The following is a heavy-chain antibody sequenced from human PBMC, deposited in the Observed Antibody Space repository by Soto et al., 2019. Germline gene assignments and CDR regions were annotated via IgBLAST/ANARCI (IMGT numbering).Heavy chain of an antibody. CDR1: GFSFSVYS. V-gene: IGHV3-48*02. D-gene: IGHD3-22*01. CDR3: ARESSGYPDS. CDR2: ISGSSSTI. J-gene: IGHJ4*02. Sequence: GGSLRLSCAASGFSFSVYSMNWVRQAPGKGLEWVSYISGSSSTIYYADSVKGRFTISRDNAKNSLYLQLSSLRDEDTAIYYCARESSGYPDSWGQGTLVTLSS.